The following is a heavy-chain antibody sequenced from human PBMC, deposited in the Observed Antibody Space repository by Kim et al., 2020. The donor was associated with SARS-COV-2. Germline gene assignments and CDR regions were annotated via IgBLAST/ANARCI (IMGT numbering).Heavy chain of an antibody. V-gene: IGHV3-66*04. J-gene: IGHJ6*03. CDR1: GITFSSNY. CDR2: IYGGGST. Sequence: GGSLRLSCVASGITFSSNYMSWVRQAPGKGLEWVSVIYGGGSTYYADSVKGRFSMSRDHSKNMVLFQMNSLRPEDTAVYYCASQPDSSRWYYYYYFLDV. CDR3: ASQPDSSRWYYYYYFLDV. D-gene: IGHD6-13*01.